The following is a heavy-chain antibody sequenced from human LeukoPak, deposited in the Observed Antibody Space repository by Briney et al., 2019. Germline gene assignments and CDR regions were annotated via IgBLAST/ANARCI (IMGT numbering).Heavy chain of an antibody. CDR1: GFTFSSYA. Sequence: GGSLRLSCAASGFTFSSYAMSWVRQAPGKGLEWVSAISGSGGSAYYADSVKGRFTISRDNSKNTLYLQMNSLRAEDTAVYYCASAWGTLTQFDYWGQGTLVTVSS. D-gene: IGHD7-27*01. J-gene: IGHJ4*02. CDR2: ISGSGGSA. V-gene: IGHV3-23*01. CDR3: ASAWGTLTQFDY.